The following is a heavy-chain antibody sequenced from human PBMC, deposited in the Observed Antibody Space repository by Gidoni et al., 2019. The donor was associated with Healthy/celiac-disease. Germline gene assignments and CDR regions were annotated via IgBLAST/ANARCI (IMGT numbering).Heavy chain of an antibody. J-gene: IGHJ6*02. CDR1: GGSISSYH. D-gene: IGHD3-3*01. CDR2: IYTSGST. CDR3: ARGPTYYGFGSGYGGGGMDV. Sequence: QVQLQESGPGLVKPSETLSLTCTVPGGSISSYHWSWIRQPAGKGLEWIGRIYTSGSTNYNPSLKSRVTMSVDTSKNQFSLKLSSVTAADTAVYYCARGPTYYGFGSGYGGGGMDVWGQGTTVTVSS. V-gene: IGHV4-4*07.